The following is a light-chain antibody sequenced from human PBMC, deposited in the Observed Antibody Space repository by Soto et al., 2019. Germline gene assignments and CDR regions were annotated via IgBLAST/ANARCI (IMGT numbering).Light chain of an antibody. J-gene: IGKJ4*01. V-gene: IGKV1-33*01. CDR2: DAS. CDR1: QDISNY. Sequence: DIQMTQSPSSLSASVGDRVTITCQASQDISNYLNWYQQKPGKAPKLLIYDASNLETVVPSRFSGSGSGTDSTFTISSLQPEDIATYYCQQYDNLPLTFGGGTKVEIK. CDR3: QQYDNLPLT.